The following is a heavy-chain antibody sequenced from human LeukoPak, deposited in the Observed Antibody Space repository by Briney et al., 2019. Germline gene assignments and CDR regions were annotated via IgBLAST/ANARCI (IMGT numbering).Heavy chain of an antibody. CDR2: INHSGST. J-gene: IGHJ5*02. CDR3: ARGWRYCSSTSCYYAP. Sequence: GSLRLSCAASGFTFSSYWSWIRQPPGKGLEWIGEINHSGSTNYNPSLKSRVTISVDTSKNQFSLKLSSVTAADTAVYYCARGWRYCSSTSCYYAPWGQGTLVTVSS. CDR1: GFTFSSY. V-gene: IGHV4-34*01. D-gene: IGHD2-2*01.